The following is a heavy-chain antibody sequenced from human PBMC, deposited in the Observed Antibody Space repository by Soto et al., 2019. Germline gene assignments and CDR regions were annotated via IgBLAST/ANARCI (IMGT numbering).Heavy chain of an antibody. CDR3: ASDTVVAATFDF. D-gene: IGHD2-15*01. Sequence: EVQLVESGGGLVKPGGSLTLSCAASGFAFRSYNMNWVRQAPGKGLEWVASISSGSTNIYYADSVKGRFTISRDNAKNSLFLHMDSLTAEDSAVYYCASDTVVAATFDFWGQGTLVTVSS. V-gene: IGHV3-21*01. J-gene: IGHJ4*02. CDR1: GFAFRSYN. CDR2: ISSGSTNI.